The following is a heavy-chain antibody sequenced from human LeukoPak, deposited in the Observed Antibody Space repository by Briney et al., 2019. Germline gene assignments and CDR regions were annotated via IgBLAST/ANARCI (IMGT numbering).Heavy chain of an antibody. J-gene: IGHJ4*02. V-gene: IGHV3-30*02. CDR1: GFTFSSYG. Sequence: GGSLRLPCAASGFTFSSYGMHWVRQAPGKGLEWVAFIRYDGSTKYYEDSVKGRFTISRDNYKDTVYLQTNSLRDEDTALYYCAKDIDIVATTPYYFDYWGQGTLVTVSS. CDR3: AKDIDIVATTPYYFDY. D-gene: IGHD5-12*01. CDR2: IRYDGSTK.